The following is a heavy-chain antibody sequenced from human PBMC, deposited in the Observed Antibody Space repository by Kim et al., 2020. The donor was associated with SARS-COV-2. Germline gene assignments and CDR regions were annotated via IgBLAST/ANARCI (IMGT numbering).Heavy chain of an antibody. CDR1: GFTFSKYW. J-gene: IGHJ3*02. V-gene: IGHV3-74*01. Sequence: GGSLRLSCVGSGFTFSKYWMHWVRQGPGKGLVWVSRVNSDGTRPSYADSVRGQFTISRDNAKNTMYLQMNSLRAEDTAVYYCARELRLDDGPKQHYAFDIWGQGTMVTVSS. CDR3: ARELRLDDGPKQHYAFDI. D-gene: IGHD1-1*01. CDR2: VNSDGTRP.